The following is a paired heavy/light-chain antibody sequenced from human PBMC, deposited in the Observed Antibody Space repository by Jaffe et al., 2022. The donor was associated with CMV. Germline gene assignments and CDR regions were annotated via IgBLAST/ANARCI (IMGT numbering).Light chain of an antibody. CDR1: QSVSSY. J-gene: IGKJ4*01. CDR3: QQRSNWPIT. V-gene: IGKV3-11*01. Sequence: EIVLTQSPATLSLSPGERATLSCRASQSVSSYLAWYQQKPGQAPRLLIYDASNRATGIPARFSGSGSGTDFTLTISSLEPEDFAVYYCQQRSNWPITFGGGTKVEIK. CDR2: DAS.
Heavy chain of an antibody. CDR3: ASEKNLVYADTGLYYYYGMDV. D-gene: IGHD2-8*01. CDR2: INHSGST. Sequence: QVQLQQWGAGLLKPSETLSLTCAVYGGSFSGYYWSWIRQPPGKGLEWIGEINHSGSTNYNPSLKSRVTISVDTSKNQFSLKLSSVTAADTAVYYCASEKNLVYADTGLYYYYGMDVWGQGTTVTVSS. V-gene: IGHV4-34*01. CDR1: GGSFSGYY. J-gene: IGHJ6*02.